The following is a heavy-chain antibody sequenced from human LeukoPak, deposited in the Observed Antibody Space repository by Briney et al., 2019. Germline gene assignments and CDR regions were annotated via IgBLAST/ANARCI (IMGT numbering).Heavy chain of an antibody. CDR3: AKGLHGYYYGMDV. D-gene: IGHD5-24*01. CDR2: ISWNSGSI. J-gene: IGHJ6*02. V-gene: IGHV3-9*01. Sequence: GGSLRLSCVASGLMFDDYSMHWVRHAPGKGLEWVAGISWNSGSIGYADSVKGRFTISRDNANNSLFLQMNSLRAEDTALYYCAKGLHGYYYGMDVWGQGTTVTVSS. CDR1: GLMFDDYS.